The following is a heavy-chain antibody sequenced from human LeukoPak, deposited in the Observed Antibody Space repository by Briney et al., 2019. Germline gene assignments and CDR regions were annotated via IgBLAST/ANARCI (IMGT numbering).Heavy chain of an antibody. Sequence: PGGSLRLSCAASGFTFSSSAMSWVRQAPGKGLEWVSAISNNGGYTYYADSVQGRFTISRDNSKSTLCLQMNSLGAEDTAVYYCAKQLGYCSDGSCYFPYWGQGTLVTVSS. D-gene: IGHD2-15*01. CDR1: GFTFSSSA. V-gene: IGHV3-23*01. CDR3: AKQLGYCSDGSCYFPY. CDR2: ISNNGGYT. J-gene: IGHJ4*02.